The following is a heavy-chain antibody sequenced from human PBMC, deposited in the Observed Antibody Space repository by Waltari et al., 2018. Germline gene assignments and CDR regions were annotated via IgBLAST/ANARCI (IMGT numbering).Heavy chain of an antibody. D-gene: IGHD3-22*01. Sequence: QFQLQESGPGLVKPSETLSLTCRVSGYSISSAYYLGCMRQPPGKGLEWIGSIFHSGDTYYNPSLKSRVTISVDTSKNQLSLKLHSVTAADTAVYYCVRDWRAGYFGPVRDTSFDHWGQGTLVTVSS. CDR3: VRDWRAGYFGPVRDTSFDH. J-gene: IGHJ4*02. V-gene: IGHV4-38-2*02. CDR1: GYSISSAYY. CDR2: IFHSGDT.